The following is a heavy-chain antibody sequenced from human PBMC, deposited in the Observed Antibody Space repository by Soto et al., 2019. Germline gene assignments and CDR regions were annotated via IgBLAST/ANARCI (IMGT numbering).Heavy chain of an antibody. CDR2: INPNSGGT. V-gene: IGHV1-2*04. CDR1: GYTFTGYY. D-gene: IGHD3-9*01. J-gene: IGHJ6*02. CDR3: AREGYDILTCYTTDV. Sequence: ASVKVSCKASGYTFTGYYMHWVRQAPGQGLEWMGWINPNSGGTNYAQKFQGWVTMTRDTSISTAYMELSRLRSDDTAVYYCAREGYDILTCYTTDVWGQGTTVTDSS.